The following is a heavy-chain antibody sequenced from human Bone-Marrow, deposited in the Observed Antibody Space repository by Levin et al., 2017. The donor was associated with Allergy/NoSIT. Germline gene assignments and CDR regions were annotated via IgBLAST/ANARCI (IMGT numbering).Heavy chain of an antibody. Sequence: GESLKISCAASGFTFSSYAMSWVRQAPGKGLEWVSAISGSGGSTYYADSVKGRFTISRDNSKNTLYLQMNSLRAEDTAVYYCAKPSQGGRLPFDYWGQGTLVTVSS. CDR2: ISGSGGST. CDR3: AKPSQGGRLPFDY. D-gene: IGHD1-26*01. V-gene: IGHV3-23*01. J-gene: IGHJ4*02. CDR1: GFTFSSYA.